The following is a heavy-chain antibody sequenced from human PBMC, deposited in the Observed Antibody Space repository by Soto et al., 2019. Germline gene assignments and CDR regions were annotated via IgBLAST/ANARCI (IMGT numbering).Heavy chain of an antibody. V-gene: IGHV1-2*02. J-gene: IGHJ4*02. CDR2: INAHSGGT. Sequence: GASVKVSCKASGFSFTGYYIHWLRQAPGQGLEWMGWINAHSGGTEYAQKFQGRVTLTRDTSIATAYLTLTSLTSDDTALYYCAKDQTHSYSSGWYAGYDYWGQGTLVTVSS. CDR3: AKDQTHSYSSGWYAGYDY. CDR1: GFSFTGYY. D-gene: IGHD6-19*01.